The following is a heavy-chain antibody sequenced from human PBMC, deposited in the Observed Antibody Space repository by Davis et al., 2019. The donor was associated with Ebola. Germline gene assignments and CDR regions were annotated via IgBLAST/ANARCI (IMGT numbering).Heavy chain of an antibody. CDR2: IYYSGST. V-gene: IGHV4-61*05. J-gene: IGHJ4*02. D-gene: IGHD5-24*01. CDR1: GGSISSSSYY. CDR3: ARQRRDGYSDFDY. Sequence: SETLSLTCTVSGGSISSSSYYWSWIRQPPGKGLEWIGYIYYSGSTYYNPSLESRLTMSVDTSKNQFSLKLRSVTAADTAVYYCARQRRDGYSDFDYWGLGTLVTVSS.